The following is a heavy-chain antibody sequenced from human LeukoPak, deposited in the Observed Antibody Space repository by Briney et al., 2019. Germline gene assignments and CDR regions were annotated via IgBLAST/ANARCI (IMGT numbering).Heavy chain of an antibody. J-gene: IGHJ4*02. D-gene: IGHD1-26*01. Sequence: SETLSLTCAVYGGSFSGYCWSWIRQPPGKGLEWIGEINHSGSTNYNPSLKSRVTISVDTSKNQFSLKLSSVTAADTAVYYCARTYSGSYYARYYFDYWGQGTLVTVSS. CDR2: INHSGST. CDR3: ARTYSGSYYARYYFDY. V-gene: IGHV4-34*01. CDR1: GGSFSGYC.